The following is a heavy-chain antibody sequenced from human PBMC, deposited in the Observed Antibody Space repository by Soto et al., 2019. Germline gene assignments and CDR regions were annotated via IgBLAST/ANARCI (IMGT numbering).Heavy chain of an antibody. D-gene: IGHD3-3*01. J-gene: IGHJ4*02. V-gene: IGHV4-34*01. CDR3: ARGDFAWEPSTDY. Sequence: SETLSLTCAVYGGSLSGYYWSWIRQPPGKGLEWIGEINHSGSTNYSPSLKSRVTILVDTSKNQFSLQLSSVTAADTAMYYCARGDFAWEPSTDYWGQETLVTVSS. CDR2: INHSGST. CDR1: GGSLSGYY.